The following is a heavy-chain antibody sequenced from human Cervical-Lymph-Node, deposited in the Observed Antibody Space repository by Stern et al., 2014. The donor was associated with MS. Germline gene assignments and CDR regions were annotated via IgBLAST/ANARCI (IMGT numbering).Heavy chain of an antibody. CDR3: ASQSPIAVADYYGMDV. V-gene: IGHV1-46*01. Sequence: QVQLVQSGAEVKKPGASVKVSCKASGYTFTSYYMHWVRQAPGQGLEWMGIINPSGGSTSYAQKFQGRVTMPRDTSTSTVYMELSSLRSEDTAVYYCASQSPIAVADYYGMDVWGQGTTVTVSS. J-gene: IGHJ6*02. D-gene: IGHD6-19*01. CDR1: GYTFTSYY. CDR2: INPSGGST.